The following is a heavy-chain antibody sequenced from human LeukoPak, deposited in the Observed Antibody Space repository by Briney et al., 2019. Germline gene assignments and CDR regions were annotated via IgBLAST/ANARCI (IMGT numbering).Heavy chain of an antibody. Sequence: PGGSLRLSCAASGFTFSSYAMSWVRQAPGKGLEWVSAISGSGGSTYYADSVKGRFTISRDNSKNTLYLQMNSLRAEDTAVYYCAKDLDYGGGATKTVDYWGQGTLVTVSS. CDR3: AKDLDYGGGATKTVDY. CDR1: GFTFSSYA. D-gene: IGHD4/OR15-4a*01. CDR2: ISGSGGST. J-gene: IGHJ4*02. V-gene: IGHV3-23*01.